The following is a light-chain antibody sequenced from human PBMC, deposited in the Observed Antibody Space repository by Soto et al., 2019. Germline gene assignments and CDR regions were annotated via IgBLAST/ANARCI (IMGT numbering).Light chain of an antibody. CDR3: QQYGSSPPWT. CDR1: QSVSSSY. V-gene: IGKV3-20*01. Sequence: EIVLTQSPGTLSLSPGERATLSCRASQSVSSSYLAWYQQKPGQAPRLLIYGASSRATGIPDRFSGSGSGTDFTLTVSRLEPEDLAVYYRQQYGSSPPWTFGQGTKVDIK. CDR2: GAS. J-gene: IGKJ1*01.